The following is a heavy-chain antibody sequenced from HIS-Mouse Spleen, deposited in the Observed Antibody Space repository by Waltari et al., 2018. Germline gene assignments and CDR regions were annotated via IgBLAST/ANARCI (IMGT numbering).Heavy chain of an antibody. CDR1: GFTFSSYW. CDR3: ARAGGNPPPQLYAFDI. J-gene: IGHJ3*02. Sequence: EVQLVEYGGGLVQPGGSLRLSCAASGFTFSSYWMHWFCPAPGKGLGWVSRINSDGSSTSYADSVKGRFTISRDNAKNTLYLQMNSLRAEDTAVYYCARAGGNPPPQLYAFDIWGQGTMVTVSS. D-gene: IGHD2-8*01. V-gene: IGHV3-74*01. CDR2: INSDGSST.